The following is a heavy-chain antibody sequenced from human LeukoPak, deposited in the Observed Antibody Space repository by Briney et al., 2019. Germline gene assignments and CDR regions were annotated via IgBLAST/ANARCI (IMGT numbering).Heavy chain of an antibody. CDR1: GGSISSSSYY. D-gene: IGHD2-2*01. CDR3: ARGRGRNCSSTSCYPLYYYYYGMDV. CDR2: IYYSGST. Sequence: SETLSLTCTVSGGSISSSSYYWGWIRQPPGKGLEWIGSIYYSGSTYYNPSLKSRVTISVDTSKNQFSLKLSSVTAADTAVYYCARGRGRNCSSTSCYPLYYYYYGMDVWGQGTTVTVSS. V-gene: IGHV4-39*01. J-gene: IGHJ6*02.